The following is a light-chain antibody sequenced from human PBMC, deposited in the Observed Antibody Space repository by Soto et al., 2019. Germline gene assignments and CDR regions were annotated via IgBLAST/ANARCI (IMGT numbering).Light chain of an antibody. J-gene: IGKJ1*01. Sequence: DIQMTQSPSSLSASVEDRVIITCRASQSIINHLNWYQQKPGKAPKLLIFAASSLKSGVPSRFSGSRSGPDFTLTISSLQPEDFATYYCQQSYSSPPTFGQGTKVDIK. CDR2: AAS. CDR1: QSIINH. CDR3: QQSYSSPPT. V-gene: IGKV1-39*01.